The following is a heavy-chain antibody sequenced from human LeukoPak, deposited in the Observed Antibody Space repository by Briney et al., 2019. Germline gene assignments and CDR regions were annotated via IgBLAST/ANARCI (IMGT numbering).Heavy chain of an antibody. CDR3: ARDRALGVVVPASNY. D-gene: IGHD2-2*01. V-gene: IGHV1-18*01. CDR1: GYAFTSYG. CDR2: ISAYNGNT. Sequence: ASVKVTCKASGYAFTSYGISWVRQAPGQGLEWMGWISAYNGNTNYAQKLQGRVTMTTDTSTSTAYMELRSLRSDDTAVYYCARDRALGVVVPASNYWGQGTPVTVSS. J-gene: IGHJ4*02.